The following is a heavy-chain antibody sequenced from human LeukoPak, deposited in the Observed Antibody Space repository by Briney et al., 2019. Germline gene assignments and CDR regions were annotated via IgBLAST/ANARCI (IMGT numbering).Heavy chain of an antibody. Sequence: GGSLRLSCAASGFTFSSYGMHWVRQAPGKGLEWVAFIRYDGSNKYYADSVKGRFTISRDNSKNTLYLQMNSLRAEDTAVYYCAKDRSRVYYVFWKDYWGQGTLVTVPS. CDR2: IRYDGSNK. V-gene: IGHV3-30*02. J-gene: IGHJ4*02. CDR1: GFTFSSYG. D-gene: IGHD3-3*01. CDR3: AKDRSRVYYVFWKDY.